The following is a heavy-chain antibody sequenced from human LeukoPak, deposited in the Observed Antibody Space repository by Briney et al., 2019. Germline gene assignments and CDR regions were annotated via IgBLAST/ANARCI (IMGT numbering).Heavy chain of an antibody. CDR1: GGSISSGSYY. Sequence: PSQTLSLTCTVSGGSISSGSYYWSWIRQPPGKGLEWIGYIYYSGSTNYNPSLKSRVTISVDTSKNQFSLKLSSVTAADTAVYYCARARVTMVTKLIIYYMDVWGKGTTVTISS. J-gene: IGHJ6*03. V-gene: IGHV4-61*01. CDR3: ARARVTMVTKLIIYYMDV. CDR2: IYYSGST. D-gene: IGHD3-10*01.